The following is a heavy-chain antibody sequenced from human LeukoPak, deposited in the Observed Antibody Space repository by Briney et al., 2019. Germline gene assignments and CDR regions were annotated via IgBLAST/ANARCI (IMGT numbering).Heavy chain of an antibody. CDR2: IYTSGST. J-gene: IGHJ1*01. CDR1: GVSISSYY. V-gene: IGHV4-4*07. D-gene: IGHD3-22*01. Sequence: SETLSLTCTVSGVSISSYYWSWIRQPAGKGLEWIGRIYTSGSTNYNSSLKSRVTMSVDTSKNQYSLNLSSVTAADTAVYYCARQVGSFTMMPWGQGTLVTVSS. CDR3: ARQVGSFTMMP.